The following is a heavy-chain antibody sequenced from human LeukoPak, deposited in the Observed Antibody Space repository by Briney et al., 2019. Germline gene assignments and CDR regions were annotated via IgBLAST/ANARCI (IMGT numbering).Heavy chain of an antibody. D-gene: IGHD3-22*01. CDR2: INPSGGST. J-gene: IGHJ4*02. CDR3: ARGYYDSSGYDPGLGY. CDR1: GCTFTSFY. Sequence: ASVKVSCKASGCTFTSFYMQWVRQAPGQGLEWMGIINPSGGSTNYAQKFRGRVSMTRDTSTSTVYMELSSLRSEDTAMYWCARGYYDSSGYDPGLGYWGQGTLVTVSS. V-gene: IGHV1-46*01.